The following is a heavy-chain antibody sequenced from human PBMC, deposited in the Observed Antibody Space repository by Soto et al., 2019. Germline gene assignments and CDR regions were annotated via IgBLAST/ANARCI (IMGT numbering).Heavy chain of an antibody. V-gene: IGHV1-18*01. CDR1: GYTFTSYG. Sequence: ASVKVSCKASGYTFTSYGISWVRQAPGQGLEWMGWINACNGNTKYSQKLQGRVTITTDTSTSTAYMELSSLRSEDTAVYYCARSITGTTFRFFFDYWGREPWSPSPQ. D-gene: IGHD1-7*01. J-gene: IGHJ4*02. CDR2: INACNGNT. CDR3: ARSITGTTFRFFFDY.